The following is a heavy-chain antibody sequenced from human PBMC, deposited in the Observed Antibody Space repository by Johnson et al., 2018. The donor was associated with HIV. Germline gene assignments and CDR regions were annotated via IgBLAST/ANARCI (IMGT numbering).Heavy chain of an antibody. Sequence: QVQLVESGGGLVQPGRSLRLSCAASGFTFSSYGMHWVRQAPGKGLEWVAVIWCDGLNNYYGDSVKGRFTISRDNTKSTLYLQMNSLRAEDTAVYYCARAYTYGAFDIWGQGTTVTISS. CDR3: ARAYTYGAFDI. J-gene: IGHJ3*02. CDR1: GFTFSSYG. V-gene: IGHV3-33*08. D-gene: IGHD5-18*01. CDR2: IWCDGLNN.